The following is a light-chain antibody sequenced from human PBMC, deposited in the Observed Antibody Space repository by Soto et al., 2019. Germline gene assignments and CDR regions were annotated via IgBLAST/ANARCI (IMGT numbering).Light chain of an antibody. Sequence: EMELTQSPATLSLSPGERATLSFRASQSVSSYLAWYQQKPGQAPRLLIYGASTRTFDVPDRFSGSGSGTNFTLTISRLQPEDFAVYYCQHYGTSLTFGGGTKVDIK. CDR1: QSVSSY. CDR2: GAS. V-gene: IGKV3-20*01. CDR3: QHYGTSLT. J-gene: IGKJ4*01.